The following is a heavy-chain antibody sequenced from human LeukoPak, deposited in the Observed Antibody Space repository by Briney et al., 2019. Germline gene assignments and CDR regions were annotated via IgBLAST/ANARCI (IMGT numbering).Heavy chain of an antibody. V-gene: IGHV4-59*08. CDR1: GGSVNSDY. CDR3: ARSEGYYFDS. J-gene: IGHJ4*02. Sequence: SETLSLTCTVSGGSVNSDYWSWIRQPPGKGLEWIGYIHYSESTNYNPSLKSRVSISLDTSKTQFSLELSSVTAADTAVYYCARSEGYYFDSWGQGTLVTVSS. CDR2: IHYSEST.